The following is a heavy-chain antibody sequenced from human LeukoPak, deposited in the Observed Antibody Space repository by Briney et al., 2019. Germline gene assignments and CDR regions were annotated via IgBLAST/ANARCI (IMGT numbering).Heavy chain of an antibody. CDR1: GYTFTGYY. D-gene: IGHD3-22*01. Sequence: ASVKVSCKASGYTFTGYYLHWVRQAPGQGLEWMGWINPNTGGTNYAQTFQGRVTMTRDTSISTAYIQLTRLRSDDTAVYYCARADGYYYDSSGYLVYWGQGTLVTVSS. CDR2: INPNTGGT. CDR3: ARADGYYYDSSGYLVY. J-gene: IGHJ4*02. V-gene: IGHV1-2*02.